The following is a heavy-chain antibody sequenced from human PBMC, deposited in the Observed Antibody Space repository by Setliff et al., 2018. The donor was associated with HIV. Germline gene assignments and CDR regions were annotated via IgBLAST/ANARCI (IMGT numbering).Heavy chain of an antibody. CDR1: GFNLSTYD. CDR3: ARDRFPQSNIFGAWYFDL. D-gene: IGHD3-10*02. V-gene: IGHV3-30*19. Sequence: GGSLRLSCAASGFNLSTYDMHWVRQAPGKGLEWVAVIWYDGSNKYYADSVKGRFTISRDNSKNTLYLQMNSLRAEDTAVYYCARDRFPQSNIFGAWYFDLWGRGTLVTVSS. CDR2: IWYDGSNK. J-gene: IGHJ2*01.